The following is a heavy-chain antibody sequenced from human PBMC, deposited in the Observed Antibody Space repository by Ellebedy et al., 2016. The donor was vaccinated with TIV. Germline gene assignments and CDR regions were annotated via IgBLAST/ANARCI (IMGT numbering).Heavy chain of an antibody. Sequence: AASVKVSCKTSGYMFTNYGISWVRQAPGQGLEWMGWLSAYNGNTHYAQKFQGRGTMTTDTSTSTAYMELRSLRSDDTAVYYCARGFSAGYLGSGSDYWGQGTLVTVSS. V-gene: IGHV1-18*01. CDR3: ARGFSAGYLGSGSDY. J-gene: IGHJ4*02. D-gene: IGHD1-26*01. CDR2: LSAYNGNT. CDR1: GYMFTNYG.